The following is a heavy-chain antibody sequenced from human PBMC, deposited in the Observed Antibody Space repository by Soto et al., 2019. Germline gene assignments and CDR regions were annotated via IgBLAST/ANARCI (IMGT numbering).Heavy chain of an antibody. CDR2: ISYDGSNK. CDR1: GFTFSSYG. Sequence: QVQLVESGGGVVQPGRSLRLSCAVSGFTFSSYGTHWVRQAPDKGLEWVAVISYDGSNKYYADSVKGRFTISRDNSKNTLYLQMNSLRTEDTGVYYCAKDLVSCGDHEAPLAPMDVWGQGTTVTVSS. J-gene: IGHJ6*02. V-gene: IGHV3-30*18. CDR3: AKDLVSCGDHEAPLAPMDV. D-gene: IGHD4-17*01.